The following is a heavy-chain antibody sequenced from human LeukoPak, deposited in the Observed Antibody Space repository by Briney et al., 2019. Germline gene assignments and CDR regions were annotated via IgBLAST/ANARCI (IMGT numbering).Heavy chain of an antibody. CDR3: ARVIEGEGYNYGYGNYYFDS. Sequence: GGSLRLSCAASGFTFSSYSMNWVRQAPGKGLEWVSSITSSSSYIYYADSVKGRFTISRDNAKSSLFLQINSLRAEDTAVYYCARVIEGEGYNYGYGNYYFDSWGQGTLVTVSS. CDR2: ITSSSSYI. CDR1: GFTFSSYS. D-gene: IGHD5-18*01. V-gene: IGHV3-21*06. J-gene: IGHJ4*02.